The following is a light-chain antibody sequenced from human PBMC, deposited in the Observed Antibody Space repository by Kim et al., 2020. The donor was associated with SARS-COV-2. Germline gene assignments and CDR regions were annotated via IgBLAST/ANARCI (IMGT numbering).Light chain of an antibody. CDR2: GTS. J-gene: IGKJ1*01. CDR3: QQYNNFRT. CDR1: QSISTN. V-gene: IGKV3-15*01. Sequence: SLSPEKDATPSCRARQSISTNVAWYQQKPGQAPRLLMYGTSTRATGIPGRFSGSGSGTEFTLTISSLQSEYVAVYCWQQYNNFRTFGQGTKVDIK.